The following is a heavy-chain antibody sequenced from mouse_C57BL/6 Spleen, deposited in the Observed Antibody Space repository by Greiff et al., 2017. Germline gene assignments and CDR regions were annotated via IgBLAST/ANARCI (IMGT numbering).Heavy chain of an antibody. CDR3: ARKFITTAHWYFDV. Sequence: EVKVVESGGGLVKPGGSLKLSCAASGFTFSSYTMSWVRQTPEKRLEWVATISGGGGNTYYPDSVKGRFTISRDNAKNTLYLQMSSLRSEDTALYYCARKFITTAHWYFDVWGTGTTVTVSS. V-gene: IGHV5-9*01. CDR1: GFTFSSYT. J-gene: IGHJ1*03. CDR2: ISGGGGNT. D-gene: IGHD1-1*01.